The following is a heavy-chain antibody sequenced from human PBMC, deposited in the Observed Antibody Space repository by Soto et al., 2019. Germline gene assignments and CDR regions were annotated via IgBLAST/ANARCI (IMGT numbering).Heavy chain of an antibody. Sequence: ASVKVSCKASGYTFTSYYMHWVRQAPGQGLEWMGIINPSGGSTSYAQKFQGRVTMTRDTSTSTVYMELSSLRSEDTAVYYCASPTGIAVAGLAYYYYGMDVWGQGTTVTVSS. CDR2: INPSGGST. CDR3: ASPTGIAVAGLAYYYYGMDV. V-gene: IGHV1-46*03. J-gene: IGHJ6*02. D-gene: IGHD6-19*01. CDR1: GYTFTSYY.